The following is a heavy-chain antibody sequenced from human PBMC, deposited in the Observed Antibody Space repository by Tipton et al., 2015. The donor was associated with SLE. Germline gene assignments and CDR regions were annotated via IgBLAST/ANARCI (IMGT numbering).Heavy chain of an antibody. CDR1: GGSISGSNYY. CDR3: ARARGGRLNMVRGMINSFDV. Sequence: GLVKPSETLSLTCTVSGGSISGSNYYWDWIRQPPGKGLEWIGTIDYSGRTDYNPSLKSRVTISVDTSKNQFSLRLSSVTAADTATYYCARARGGRLNMVRGMINSFDVWGQGTMVTVSS. D-gene: IGHD3-10*01. J-gene: IGHJ3*01. V-gene: IGHV4-39*01. CDR2: IDYSGRT.